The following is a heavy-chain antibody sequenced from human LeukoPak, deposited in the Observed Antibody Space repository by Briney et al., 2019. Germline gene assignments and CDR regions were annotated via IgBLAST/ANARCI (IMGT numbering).Heavy chain of an antibody. CDR3: ARHESYYDILTGYSNGLAFDY. Sequence: SETLSLTCTVSGGSISSSSYYWGRIRQPPGKGLEWIGSIYYSGSTYYNPSLKSRVTISVDTSKNQFSLKLSSVTAADTAVYYCARHESYYDILTGYSNGLAFDYWGQGTLVTVSS. J-gene: IGHJ4*02. V-gene: IGHV4-39*01. CDR1: GGSISSSSYY. CDR2: IYYSGST. D-gene: IGHD3-9*01.